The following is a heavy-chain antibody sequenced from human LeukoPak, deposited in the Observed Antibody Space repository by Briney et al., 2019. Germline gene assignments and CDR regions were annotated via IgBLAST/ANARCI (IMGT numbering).Heavy chain of an antibody. Sequence: PSETLSLTCTVSGGSISSYYWSWIRQPPGKGLEWIGYIYYSGSTNYNPSLKSRVTISVDTSKNQFSLKLSSVTAADTAVYYCARGHRAAAGLLGDAFDIWGQGTMVTVSS. V-gene: IGHV4-59*08. J-gene: IGHJ3*02. D-gene: IGHD6-13*01. CDR1: GGSISSYY. CDR2: IYYSGST. CDR3: ARGHRAAAGLLGDAFDI.